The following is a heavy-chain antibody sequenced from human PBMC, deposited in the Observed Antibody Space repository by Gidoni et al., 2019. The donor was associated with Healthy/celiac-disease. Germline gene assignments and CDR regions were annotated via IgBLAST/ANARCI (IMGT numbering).Heavy chain of an antibody. CDR3: ARGGLPLAYYGMDV. CDR1: GGSISSYY. V-gene: IGHV4-59*01. D-gene: IGHD4-17*01. CDR2: IYYSGST. Sequence: QVQLQESGPGLVKPSETLSLTCTVSGGSISSYYWSWIRQPPGKGLEWIGYIYYSGSTNYNPSLKSRVTISVDTSKNQFSLKLSSVTAADTAVYYCARGGLPLAYYGMDVWGQGTTVTVSS. J-gene: IGHJ6*02.